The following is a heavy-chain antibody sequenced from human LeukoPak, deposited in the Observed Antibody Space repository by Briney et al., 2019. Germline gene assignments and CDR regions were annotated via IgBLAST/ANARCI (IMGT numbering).Heavy chain of an antibody. CDR1: GFTFSSHW. V-gene: IGHV3-74*01. CDR2: IDSGGSNT. Sequence: GGSLRLSCAAYGFTFSSHWMHWVRQAPGKGVVWVSRIDSGGSNTIYADSVKGRFTISRDNAKNTLYLEMNSLRAEDTAVYYCARSIGTTGGYWGQGTLVTVSS. CDR3: ARSIGTTGGY. J-gene: IGHJ4*02. D-gene: IGHD1-1*01.